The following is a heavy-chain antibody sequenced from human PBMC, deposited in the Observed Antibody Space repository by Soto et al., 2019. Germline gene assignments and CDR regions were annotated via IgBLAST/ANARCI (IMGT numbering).Heavy chain of an antibody. CDR3: ARQREYYYGSGSYYTTYGMDV. J-gene: IGHJ6*02. V-gene: IGHV5-51*01. CDR1: GYSFTSYW. Sequence: ESLQISCKGSGYSFTSYWIGWVRQMPGKGLEWMGIIYPGDSDTRYSPSFQGQVTISADKSISTAYLQWSSLKASDTAMYYCARQREYYYGSGSYYTTYGMDVWGQGTTVTVSS. CDR2: IYPGDSDT. D-gene: IGHD3-10*01.